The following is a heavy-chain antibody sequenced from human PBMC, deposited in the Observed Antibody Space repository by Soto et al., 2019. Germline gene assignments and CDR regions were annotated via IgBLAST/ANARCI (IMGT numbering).Heavy chain of an antibody. V-gene: IGHV1-8*01. J-gene: IGHJ6*02. D-gene: IGHD3-3*01. CDR1: GYTFTSYD. CDR2: MNPNSGNT. CDR3: ARGNFWSGYYYYYYGMDV. Sequence: ASVKVSCKASGYTFTSYDINWVRQATGQGLEWMGWMNPNSGNTGYAQKFQGRVTMTRNTSISTAYMELSSLRSEDTAVYYCARGNFWSGYYYYYYGMDVWGQGTTVTVSS.